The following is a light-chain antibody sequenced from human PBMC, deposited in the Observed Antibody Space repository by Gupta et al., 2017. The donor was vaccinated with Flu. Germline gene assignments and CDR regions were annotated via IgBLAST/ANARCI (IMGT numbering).Light chain of an antibody. CDR1: QTLTSDF. CDR2: GAS. Sequence: EIVLTQSPGTLSLFPGERATLSCRASQTLTSDFLGWYQQKPGQAPRFLIYGASNRAAGIPDRFSGSGSGTEFTLTISRLEPDDFAVYFCQQDGRSPRTFGQGTTVEIK. J-gene: IGKJ1*01. V-gene: IGKV3-20*01. CDR3: QQDGRSPRT.